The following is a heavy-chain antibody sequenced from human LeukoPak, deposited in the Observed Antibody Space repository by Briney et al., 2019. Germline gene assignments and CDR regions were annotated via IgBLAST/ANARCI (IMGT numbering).Heavy chain of an antibody. CDR3: ARDCRAVTTHYYGMDV. CDR2: IYSGGST. V-gene: IGHV3-66*01. D-gene: IGHD4-11*01. CDR1: GFTVSSNY. Sequence: PGGSLRLSCAASGFTVSSNYMSWVRQAPGKGLEWVSVIYSGGSTYFADSVKGRFTISRDNSKNTLYLQMNSLRAEDTAVYYCARDCRAVTTHYYGMDVWGQGTTVTVSS. J-gene: IGHJ6*02.